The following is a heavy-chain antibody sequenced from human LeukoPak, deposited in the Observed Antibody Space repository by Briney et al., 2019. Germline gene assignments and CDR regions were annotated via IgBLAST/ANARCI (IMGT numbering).Heavy chain of an antibody. CDR2: IYYSGTT. CDR1: GDFVGNSIYY. V-gene: IGHV4-39*01. J-gene: IGHJ2*01. D-gene: IGHD4-17*01. Sequence: SETLSLTCSVSGDFVGNSIYYWGWVRQPPGKGLEWIGSIYYSGTTHYNASLKSRVTISLDTSNNQFSLKLTPVTAADTAVYYCARQEYGDYFRAYWYFDLWGRGTLVTVSS. CDR3: ARQEYGDYFRAYWYFDL.